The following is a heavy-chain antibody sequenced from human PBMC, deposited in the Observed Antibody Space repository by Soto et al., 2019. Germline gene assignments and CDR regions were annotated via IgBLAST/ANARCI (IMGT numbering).Heavy chain of an antibody. CDR2: IYHNGDT. CDR1: GDPVSSGGHS. J-gene: IGHJ4*02. CDR3: ERGGNSGTFDY. Sequence: SETLSLTCAVSGDPVSSGGHSWSWIRQPPGKGLEWIGYIYHNGDTHYDSSLKSRVSISVDMSKNQFSLRLSSVTAADTAVYYCERGGNSGTFDYWGQGDPVTVSS. D-gene: IGHD2-21*01. V-gene: IGHV4-30-2*01.